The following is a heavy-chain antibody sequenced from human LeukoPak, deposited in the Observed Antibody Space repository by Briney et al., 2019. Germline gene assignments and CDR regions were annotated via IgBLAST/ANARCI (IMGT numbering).Heavy chain of an antibody. V-gene: IGHV4-4*07. Sequence: SETLSLTCTVSGGSISSYYWSWIRQPAGKGLEWIGRIYTSGSTNYNPSLKSRVTMSVDTSKNQFSLKLSSVTAADTAVYYCASEHYYGSGSYYSYWGQGTLVTVPS. J-gene: IGHJ4*02. CDR1: GGSISSYY. CDR3: ASEHYYGSGSYYSY. CDR2: IYTSGST. D-gene: IGHD3-10*01.